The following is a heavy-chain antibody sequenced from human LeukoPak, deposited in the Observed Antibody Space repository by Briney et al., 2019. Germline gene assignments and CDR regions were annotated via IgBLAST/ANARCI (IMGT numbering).Heavy chain of an antibody. D-gene: IGHD2-15*01. CDR2: IYHSGST. Sequence: SETLSLTCAVSGYSINSGYYWGWIRQPPGKGLEWIGSIYHSGSTYYNPSLKSRVTISVDTSKNQFSLKLSSVTAADTAVYYCARGVVVAAIVDYWGQGTLVTVSS. CDR3: ARGVVVAAIVDY. J-gene: IGHJ4*02. V-gene: IGHV4-38-2*01. CDR1: GYSINSGYY.